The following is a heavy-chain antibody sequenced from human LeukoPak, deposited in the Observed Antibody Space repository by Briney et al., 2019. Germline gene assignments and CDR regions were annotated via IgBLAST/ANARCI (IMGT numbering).Heavy chain of an antibody. CDR1: GYTFTSYD. CDR3: ARGVRDSSGREYFQH. J-gene: IGHJ1*01. D-gene: IGHD3-22*01. V-gene: IGHV1-8*01. CDR2: MNPNSGNT. Sequence: ASVKVPCKASGYTFTSYDINWVRQATGQGLEWMGWMNPNSGNTGYAQKFQGRVTMTRNTSINAAYMELSSLRSEDTAVFYCARGVRDSSGREYFQHWGQGTLVTVSS.